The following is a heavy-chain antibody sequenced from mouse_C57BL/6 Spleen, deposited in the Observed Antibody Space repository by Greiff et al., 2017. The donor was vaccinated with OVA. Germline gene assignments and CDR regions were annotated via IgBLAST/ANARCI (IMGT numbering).Heavy chain of an antibody. CDR1: GYTFTDHT. CDR2: IYPRDGST. Sequence: QVQLKESDAELVKPGASVKISCKVSGYTFTDHTIHWMKQRPEQGLEWIGYIYPRDGSTKYNETFKGKATLTAYKSSSTAYMQLNSLTSEDSAVYFCATYSNYPAWFAYWGQGTLVTVSA. CDR3: ATYSNYPAWFAY. V-gene: IGHV1-78*01. D-gene: IGHD2-5*01. J-gene: IGHJ3*01.